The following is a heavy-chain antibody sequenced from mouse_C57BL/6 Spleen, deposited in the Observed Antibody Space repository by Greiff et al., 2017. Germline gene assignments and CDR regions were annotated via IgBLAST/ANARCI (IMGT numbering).Heavy chain of an antibody. Sequence: EVKLQQSGPGLVKPSQSLSLTCSVTGYSITSGYYWNWIRQFPGNKLEWMGYISYDGSNNYNPSLKNRISITRDTSKNQFFLKLNSVTTEDTATYYCAREPLYGSSYFDYWGQGTTLTVSS. CDR1: GYSITSGYY. J-gene: IGHJ2*01. CDR2: ISYDGSN. D-gene: IGHD1-1*01. CDR3: AREPLYGSSYFDY. V-gene: IGHV3-6*01.